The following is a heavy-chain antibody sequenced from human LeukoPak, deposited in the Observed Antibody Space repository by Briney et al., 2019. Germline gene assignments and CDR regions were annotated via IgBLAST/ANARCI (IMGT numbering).Heavy chain of an antibody. V-gene: IGHV3-7*01. CDR1: GFTFSSSW. CDR2: IKQDGSET. CDR3: ARGGLDGWIHLWPSSHFDY. J-gene: IGHJ4*02. D-gene: IGHD5-18*01. Sequence: GGSLRLSCAASGFTFSSSWMNWVRQAPGKGLVWVANIKQDGSETYYVDSVKGRFTISRDNARNPLYLQMSSLRVEDTAVYYCARGGLDGWIHLWPSSHFDYWGQGTLVTVSS.